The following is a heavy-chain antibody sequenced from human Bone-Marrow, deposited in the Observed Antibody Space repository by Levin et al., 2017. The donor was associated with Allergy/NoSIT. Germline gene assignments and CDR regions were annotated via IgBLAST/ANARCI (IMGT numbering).Heavy chain of an antibody. D-gene: IGHD1-26*01. CDR3: ATAKIGSPRDYGMDV. CDR1: GHTLSESP. CDR2: FDREDGET. Sequence: ASVKVSCKVSGHTLSESPIHWVRQAPGKGLEWMGGFDREDGETIYAQNFQGRVTLTEDTSSDTAYMELSGLRFEDTAAYYCATAKIGSPRDYGMDVWGQGTTVTVSS. J-gene: IGHJ6*02. V-gene: IGHV1-24*01.